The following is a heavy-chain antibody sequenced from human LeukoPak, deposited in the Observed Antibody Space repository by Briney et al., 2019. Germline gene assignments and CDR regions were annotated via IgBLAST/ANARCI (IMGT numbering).Heavy chain of an antibody. CDR1: GYTFTIYY. D-gene: IGHD3-10*01. V-gene: IGHV1-46*01. Sequence: GASVTVSFKASGYTFTIYYMHWVRQAPGQGLEWMGIINPSGGSTSYAQKFQGRVTMTRDMSTSTVYMELSSLRSEDTAVYYCARGAGRVQDKWFDPWGQGTLVTVSS. J-gene: IGHJ5*02. CDR3: ARGAGRVQDKWFDP. CDR2: INPSGGST.